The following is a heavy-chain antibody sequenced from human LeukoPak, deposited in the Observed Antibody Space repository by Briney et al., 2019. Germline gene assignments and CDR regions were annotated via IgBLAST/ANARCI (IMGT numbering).Heavy chain of an antibody. V-gene: IGHV4-39*07. Sequence: SETLSLTCTVSGGSMSSSSYYWGWIREPPGKWLEWIGSIYYSESTYQNPSLKSRVTISVDTSKNQFSLKLSSVTAADTAVYYCARAIVLMVYAPEFDYWGQGTLVTVSS. CDR2: IYYSEST. J-gene: IGHJ4*02. D-gene: IGHD2-8*01. CDR1: GGSMSSSSYY. CDR3: ARAIVLMVYAPEFDY.